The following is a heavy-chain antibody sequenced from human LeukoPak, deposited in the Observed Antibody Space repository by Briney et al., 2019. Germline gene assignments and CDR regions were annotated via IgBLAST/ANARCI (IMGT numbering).Heavy chain of an antibody. CDR1: GYSMRSGYY. V-gene: IGHV4-38-2*02. J-gene: IGHJ4*02. Sequence: SETLSLTCTVSGYSMRSGYYWGWIRQPPGKGLEWIGSIHHSGNTYCNPSLRSRVTMSVDTSKNQFSLTLSSVTAADTAVYYCARDFLSNRDTAPHFWGQGTPVTASS. CDR3: ARDFLSNRDTAPHF. CDR2: IHHSGNT. D-gene: IGHD5-18*01.